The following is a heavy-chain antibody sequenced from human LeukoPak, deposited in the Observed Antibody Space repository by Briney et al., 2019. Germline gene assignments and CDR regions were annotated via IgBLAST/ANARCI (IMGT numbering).Heavy chain of an antibody. Sequence: SETLSLTCAVYGGSFSGYYWSWIRQPPGEGLEWIGEINHSGSTNYNPSLKSRVTISVDTSKNQFSLKLSSVTAADTAVYYCARELGYCSSTSCYNWFDPWGQGTLVTVSS. CDR3: ARELGYCSSTSCYNWFDP. D-gene: IGHD2-2*01. V-gene: IGHV4-34*01. CDR1: GGSFSGYY. CDR2: INHSGST. J-gene: IGHJ5*02.